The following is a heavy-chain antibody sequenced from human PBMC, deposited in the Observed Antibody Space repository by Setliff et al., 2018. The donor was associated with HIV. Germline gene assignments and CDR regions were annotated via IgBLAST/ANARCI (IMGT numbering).Heavy chain of an antibody. CDR3: ARSGYSSSWYLDYYYYYGMNV. CDR2: INPNSGGT. CDR1: GYTFTGYY. V-gene: IGHV1-2*02. J-gene: IGHJ6*02. Sequence: GASVKVSCKASGYTFTGYYMHWVRQAPRQGLEWMGWINPNSGGTNYAQKFQGRVTMTRDTSISTAYMELSRLRSDDTAVYYCARSGYSSSWYLDYYYYYGMNVWGQGTTVTVSS. D-gene: IGHD6-13*01.